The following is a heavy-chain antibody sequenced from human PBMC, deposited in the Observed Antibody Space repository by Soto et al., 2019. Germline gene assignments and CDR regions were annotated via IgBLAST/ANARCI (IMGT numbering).Heavy chain of an antibody. V-gene: IGHV3-21*01. CDR1: GFTVSSYS. CDR2: ISSSSSYI. Sequence: PGGCLRLSCAASGFTVSSYSMNWVRQAPGKGLEWVSSISSSSSYIYYADSVKGRFTISRDNAKNSLYLQMNSLRAEDTAVYYCASGARGYSYGTPPGYWGQRTLVTVSS. J-gene: IGHJ4*02. CDR3: ASGARGYSYGTPPGY. D-gene: IGHD5-18*01.